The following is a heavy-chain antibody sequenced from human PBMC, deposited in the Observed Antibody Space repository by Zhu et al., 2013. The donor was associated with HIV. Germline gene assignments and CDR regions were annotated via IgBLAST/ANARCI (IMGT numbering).Heavy chain of an antibody. D-gene: IGHD7-27*01. CDR2: ISSSSSYI. CDR1: GFTFSSYS. Sequence: EVQLVESGGGLVKPGGSLRLSCAASGFTFSSYSMNWVRQAPGKGLEWVSSISSSSSYIYYADSVKGRFTISRDNAKNSLYLQMNSLRAEDTAVYYCARAAEMGIGVDYWGQGNPGHRLL. CDR3: ARAAEMGIGVDY. J-gene: IGHJ4*02. V-gene: IGHV3-21*01.